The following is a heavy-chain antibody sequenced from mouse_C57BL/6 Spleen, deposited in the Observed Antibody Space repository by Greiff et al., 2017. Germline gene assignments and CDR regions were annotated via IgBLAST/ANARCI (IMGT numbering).Heavy chain of an antibody. V-gene: IGHV1-69*01. CDR2: IDPSDSYT. D-gene: IGHD3-2*02. CDR3: ARGDSSGYVGFAY. J-gene: IGHJ3*01. Sequence: QVQLQQPGAELVMPGASVKLSCKASGYTFTSYWMHWVKQRPGQGLEWIGEIDPSDSYTNYNQKFKGKSTLTVDKSSSTAYMQLSSLTSEDSAVYYGARGDSSGYVGFAYWGQGTLVTVSA. CDR1: GYTFTSYW.